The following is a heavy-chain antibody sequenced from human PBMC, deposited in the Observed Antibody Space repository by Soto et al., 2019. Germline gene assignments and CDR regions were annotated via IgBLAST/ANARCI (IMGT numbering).Heavy chain of an antibody. J-gene: IGHJ4*02. CDR1: GFTFSSYA. V-gene: IGHV3-23*01. D-gene: IGHD4-17*01. CDR2: ISGSGGST. CDR3: AKDFPYTPCGDYALDY. Sequence: PGVSLRLSCAASGFTFSSYAMSWFRQAPGKGLEWVSAISGSGGSTYYADSVKGRFTISRDNSKNTLYLQMNSLRAEDTAVYYCAKDFPYTPCGDYALDYWGQGTLVTVSS.